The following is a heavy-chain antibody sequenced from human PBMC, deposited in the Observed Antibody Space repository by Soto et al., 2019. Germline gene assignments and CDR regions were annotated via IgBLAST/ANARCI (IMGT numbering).Heavy chain of an antibody. CDR2: ISWNSGNI. CDR1: GFSFDDYA. J-gene: IGHJ4*02. Sequence: EVQVVEWGGGLEQPGRSLRLSCAASGFSFDDYAMHWVRQAPGKGLEWVSCISWNSGNIVYSDSVKGRFTISRDNAKNSLSLQMNSLSAEDTALYYCTKGSSTSCFSPLDHWGQGTLVTVSS. V-gene: IGHV3-9*01. D-gene: IGHD2-2*01. CDR3: TKGSSTSCFSPLDH.